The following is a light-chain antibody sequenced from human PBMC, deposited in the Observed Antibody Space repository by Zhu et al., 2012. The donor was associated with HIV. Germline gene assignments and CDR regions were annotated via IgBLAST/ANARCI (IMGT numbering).Light chain of an antibody. J-gene: IGKJ4*01. CDR2: MHP. V-gene: IGKV3-11*01. Sequence: IVLTQSPATLSLSPGERATLSCRASQSINIFLAWYQQNLARLPDSSSMMHPKGPVGSQPDSVAVGLGQDFTLTISSLEPEDFAVYYCQQRINWRLTFGGGPRWTSN. CDR1: QSINIF. CDR3: QQRINWRLT.